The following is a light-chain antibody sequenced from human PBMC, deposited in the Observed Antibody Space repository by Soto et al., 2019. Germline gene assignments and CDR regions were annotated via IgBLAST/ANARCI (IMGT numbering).Light chain of an antibody. CDR3: SSYSSTNTRLV. CDR2: DVN. V-gene: IGLV2-14*03. Sequence: QSALTQPASVSGSPGQSITISCTGTSSDVGGYNYVSWYQHHPDKAPKLMIYDVNNRPSGVAHRFSGSKSGNTASLTISGLQAEDEAAYYCSSYSSTNTRLVFGRGTQLTVL. CDR1: SSDVGGYNY. J-gene: IGLJ2*01.